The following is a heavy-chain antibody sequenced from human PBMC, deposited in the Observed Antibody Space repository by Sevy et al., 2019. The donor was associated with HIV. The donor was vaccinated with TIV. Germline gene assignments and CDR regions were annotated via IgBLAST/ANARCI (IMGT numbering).Heavy chain of an antibody. CDR3: ARSRVITGTFDY. CDR1: GGSISGYY. D-gene: IGHD1-20*01. CDR2: ISYSGST. J-gene: IGHJ4*02. Sequence: SETLSLTCTVSGGSISGYYWSWIRQPPGKGLEWIGYISYSGSTNYNPSLKSRVTITVDTSKNEFSLKLSSVTAADTAVYYCARSRVITGTFDYWGQGTLVTVSS. V-gene: IGHV4-59*01.